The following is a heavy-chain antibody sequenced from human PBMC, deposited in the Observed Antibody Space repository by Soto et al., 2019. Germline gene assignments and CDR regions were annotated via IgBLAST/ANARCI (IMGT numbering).Heavy chain of an antibody. CDR2: IYYSGST. J-gene: IGHJ4*02. Sequence: SETLSLTCTVSGVSISSSNYYWGWIRQPPGKGLEWIGSIYYSGSTYYTSSLKSRVTISVDMSKNQLSLKLNSVTAADTAVYYCSRNFYSPSWFSLRHFDYWGQGTMVTVSS. D-gene: IGHD6-13*01. CDR1: GVSISSSNYY. V-gene: IGHV4-39*01. CDR3: SRNFYSPSWFSLRHFDY.